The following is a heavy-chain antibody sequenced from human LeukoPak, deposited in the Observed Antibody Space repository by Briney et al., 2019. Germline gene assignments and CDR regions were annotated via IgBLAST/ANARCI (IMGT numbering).Heavy chain of an antibody. D-gene: IGHD3-22*01. CDR1: GGSFSGYY. V-gene: IGHV4-34*01. CDR3: TRGSIAYYYMDV. Sequence: SETLSLICAVYGGSFSGYYWSWIRQPPGRGLEWIGEINHSGSTNYNPSLKSRVTISVDTSKNQFSLKLSSVTAADTAVYYCTRGSIAYYYMDVWGKGTTVTISS. CDR2: INHSGST. J-gene: IGHJ6*03.